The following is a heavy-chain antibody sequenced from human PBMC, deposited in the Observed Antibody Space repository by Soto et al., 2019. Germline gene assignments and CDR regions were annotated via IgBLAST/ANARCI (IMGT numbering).Heavy chain of an antibody. Sequence: EVQLVESGGGLIQPGGSLRLSCTASAFSVSGKFMTWVRQAPGKGLEWVSVISSDSSTYYADSVKGRFTISRDSSQNTVFLPMNGLRVEDTAIYYCASGPQRNSLYFYGGQGTLVTVSS. D-gene: IGHD1-7*01. CDR2: ISSDSST. J-gene: IGHJ4*02. CDR3: ASGPQRNSLYFY. CDR1: AFSVSGKF. V-gene: IGHV3-53*01.